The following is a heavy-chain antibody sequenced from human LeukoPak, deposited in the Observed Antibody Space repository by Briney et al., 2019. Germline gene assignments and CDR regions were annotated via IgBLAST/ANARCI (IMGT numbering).Heavy chain of an antibody. CDR1: GGSISSSSYY. D-gene: IGHD6-13*01. CDR3: ASIGIAAAGTSVSDY. Sequence: PSETLSLTCTVSGGSISSSSYYWGWIRQPPGKGLEWIGSIYYSGSTYYNPSLKSRVTISVDTSKNQFSLKLSSVTAADTAVYYCASIGIAAAGTSVSDYWGQGTLVTVSS. J-gene: IGHJ4*02. CDR2: IYYSGST. V-gene: IGHV4-39*01.